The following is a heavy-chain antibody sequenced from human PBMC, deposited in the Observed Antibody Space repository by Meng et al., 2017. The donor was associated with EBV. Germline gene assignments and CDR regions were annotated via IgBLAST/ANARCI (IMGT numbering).Heavy chain of an antibody. D-gene: IGHD3-16*02. CDR1: GYTFTSYG. CDR3: ARVRTFGGVIPPDY. V-gene: IGHV1-18*01. CDR2: ISAYNGNT. J-gene: IGHJ4*02. Sequence: GRLVPSGGEVKKPGAAVKVACKASGYTFTSYGISWVRQAPGQGLEWMGWISAYNGNTNYAQKLQGRVTMTTDTSTSTAYMELRSLRSDDTAVYYCARVRTFGGVIPPDYWGQGTLVTVSS.